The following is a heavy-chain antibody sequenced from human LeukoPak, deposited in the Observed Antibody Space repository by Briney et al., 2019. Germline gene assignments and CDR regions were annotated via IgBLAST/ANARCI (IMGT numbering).Heavy chain of an antibody. J-gene: IGHJ6*03. CDR2: IYTSGST. CDR1: GGSFSGYY. CDR3: ARDPYYYYMDV. Sequence: SETLSLTCAVYGGSFSGYYWSWIRQPPGKGLEWIGYIYTSGSTNYNPSLKSRVTMSVDTSKNQFSLKLSSVTAADTAVYYCARDPYYYYMDVWGKGTTVTISS. V-gene: IGHV4-4*08.